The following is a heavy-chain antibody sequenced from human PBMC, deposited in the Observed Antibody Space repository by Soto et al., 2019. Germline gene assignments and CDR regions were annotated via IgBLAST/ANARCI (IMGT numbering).Heavy chain of an antibody. CDR2: ISSNGGST. V-gene: IGHV3-64D*08. CDR1: GFTFSSYA. J-gene: IGHJ4*02. D-gene: IGHD4-17*01. Sequence: GGFLRLSCSASGFTFSSYAMHWVRQAPGKGLEYVSAISSNGGSTYYADSVKGRFTISRDNSKNTLYLQMSSLRAEDTAVYYCVKDQISTVKTTNFDYWGQGTLVTVSS. CDR3: VKDQISTVKTTNFDY.